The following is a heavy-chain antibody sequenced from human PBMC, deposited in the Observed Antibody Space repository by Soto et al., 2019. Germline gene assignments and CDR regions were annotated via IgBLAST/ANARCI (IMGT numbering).Heavy chain of an antibody. CDR2: IYHSGST. J-gene: IGHJ4*02. D-gene: IGHD5-12*01. V-gene: IGHV4-30-2*01. Sequence: QLQLQESGSGLVKPSQTLSLTCAVSGGSISSGGYSWSWIRQPPGKGLEWIGYIYHSGSTYYNPSLKRRVTRSVDRSSNPFSLKLRSVTAADTAVYYCAGGPGVARNYWGQGTLVTVSS. CDR3: AGGPGVARNY. CDR1: GGSISSGGYS.